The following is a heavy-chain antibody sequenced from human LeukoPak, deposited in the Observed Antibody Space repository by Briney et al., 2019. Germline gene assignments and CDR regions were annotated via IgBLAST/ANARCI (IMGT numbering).Heavy chain of an antibody. J-gene: IGHJ3*02. D-gene: IGHD1-26*01. CDR3: ARDLKGVVGATNVGHAFDI. CDR1: GFTVSSCY. CDR2: IYSGGST. V-gene: IGHV3-66*01. Sequence: GGSLRLSCAASGFTVSSCYMSWVRLAPGQGLEWVSVIYSGGSTFYADSVKGRFTISRDNSKNTLSLQMNSLRAEDTAVYYCARDLKGVVGATNVGHAFDIWGQGTMVTVSS.